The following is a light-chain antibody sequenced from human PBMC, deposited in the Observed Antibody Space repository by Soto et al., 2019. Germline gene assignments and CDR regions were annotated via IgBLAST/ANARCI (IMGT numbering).Light chain of an antibody. CDR1: QSVLYNSNNKNH. CDR3: QQYYSIPFT. Sequence: DFVMTQAPDSLAVSLGERVTINCKSSQSVLYNSNNKNHLGWFQQKPGHPPKLLIYGASFRPSGVPDRFSGSGSGTDFNLTISSLQAEDVAVYYCQQYYSIPFTFGQGTKLEI. CDR2: GAS. V-gene: IGKV4-1*01. J-gene: IGKJ2*01.